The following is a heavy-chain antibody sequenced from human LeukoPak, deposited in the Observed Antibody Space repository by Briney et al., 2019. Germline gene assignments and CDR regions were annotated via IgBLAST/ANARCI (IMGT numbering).Heavy chain of an antibody. Sequence: ASVKVSCKASGYTFTSYDINWVRQATGQGLEWMGWMNPNSGNTGYAQKFQGRVTMTRNTSISTAYMELSSLRSEDTAVYYCARWKSDDYGDYGAPLDYYYGMDVWGQGTTVTVSS. CDR2: MNPNSGNT. CDR1: GYTFTSYD. V-gene: IGHV1-8*01. J-gene: IGHJ6*02. D-gene: IGHD4-17*01. CDR3: ARWKSDDYGDYGAPLDYYYGMDV.